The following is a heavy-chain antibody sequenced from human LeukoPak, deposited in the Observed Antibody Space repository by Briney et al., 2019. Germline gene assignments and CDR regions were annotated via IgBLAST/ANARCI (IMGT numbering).Heavy chain of an antibody. Sequence: GGSLRLSCAGSGFTFSSYEMNWVRQAPGKGLEWVSHISSRGSTIYYADSVKGRFTISRDNAKNSLYLQMNSLRAEDTAVYYCARPNPLGYCSSTSCYEYYFDYWGQGTLVTVSS. CDR1: GFTFSSYE. J-gene: IGHJ4*02. CDR2: ISSRGSTI. CDR3: ARPNPLGYCSSTSCYEYYFDY. V-gene: IGHV3-48*03. D-gene: IGHD2-2*01.